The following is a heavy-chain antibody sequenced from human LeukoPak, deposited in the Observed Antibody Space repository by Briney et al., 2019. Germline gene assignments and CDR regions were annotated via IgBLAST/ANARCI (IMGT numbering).Heavy chain of an antibody. Sequence: GGSLRLSCAASGFTFSSYAMSWIRQAPGKGLEWVSDISGSGGSTYYADSVKGRFIISRDNSKDTLDLQMNSLRAEDTAVYYCAKEINGIAAAAHWGQGSLVTVSS. CDR2: ISGSGGST. CDR3: AKEINGIAAAAH. J-gene: IGHJ4*02. V-gene: IGHV3-23*01. CDR1: GFTFSSYA. D-gene: IGHD6-13*01.